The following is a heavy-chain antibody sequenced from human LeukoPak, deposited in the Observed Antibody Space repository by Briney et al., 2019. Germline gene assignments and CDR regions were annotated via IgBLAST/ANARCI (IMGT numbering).Heavy chain of an antibody. CDR1: GGSISSYY. J-gene: IGHJ1*01. D-gene: IGHD3-10*01. CDR2: IYYSGST. Sequence: SETLSLTCTVSGGSISSYYRSWIRQPPGKGLEWIGYIYYSGSTNYNPSLKSRVTISVDTSKNQFSLKLSSVTAADTAVYYCAGRGSGSYYPPAEYFQHWGQGTLVTVSS. V-gene: IGHV4-59*08. CDR3: AGRGSGSYYPPAEYFQH.